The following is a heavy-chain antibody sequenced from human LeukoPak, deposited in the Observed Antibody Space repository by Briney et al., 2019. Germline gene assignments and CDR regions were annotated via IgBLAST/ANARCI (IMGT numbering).Heavy chain of an antibody. J-gene: IGHJ6*03. V-gene: IGHV4-61*02. CDR1: GGSISSGSYY. CDR2: IYTSGST. Sequence: SQTLSLTCTASGGSISSGSYYWSWIRQPAGKGLEWIGRIYTSGSTNYNPSLKSRVTISVDTSKDQFSLKLSSVTAADTAVYYCARAGSVVVPAAIGDSPAEKTKLGYYYYYMDVWGKGTTVTVSS. D-gene: IGHD2-2*02. CDR3: ARAGSVVVPAAIGDSPAEKTKLGYYYYYMDV.